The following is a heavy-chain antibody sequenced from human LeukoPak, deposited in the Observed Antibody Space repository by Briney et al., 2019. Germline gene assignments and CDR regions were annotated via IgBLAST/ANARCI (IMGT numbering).Heavy chain of an antibody. V-gene: IGHV1-2*02. CDR1: GYTFTGYY. CDR3: ARGHDYGDYEGAFDI. CDR2: INPKSGGT. D-gene: IGHD4-17*01. J-gene: IGHJ3*02. Sequence: ASVKVSCKASGYTFTGYYTHWVRQAPGQGLEWMGWINPKSGGTDYAQEFQGRVTMTRDTSISTAYMELSRLRSDNTAVYYCARGHDYGDYEGAFDIWGQGTMVTVSS.